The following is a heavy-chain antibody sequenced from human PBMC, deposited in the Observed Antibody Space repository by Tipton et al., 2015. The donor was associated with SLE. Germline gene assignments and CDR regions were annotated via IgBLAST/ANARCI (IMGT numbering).Heavy chain of an antibody. J-gene: IGHJ4*02. V-gene: IGHV4-61*10. D-gene: IGHD2-15*01. Sequence: TLSLTCTVSGGSISSGSYYWSWIRQPAGKGLEGIGYIYYSGSTNYNPSLKSRVTISVDTSKNQFSLKLSSVTAADTAVYYCAGAWQGYCSGGTCYVLDYWGQGTLVTVSS. CDR2: IYYSGST. CDR3: AGAWQGYCSGGTCYVLDY. CDR1: GGSISSGSYY.